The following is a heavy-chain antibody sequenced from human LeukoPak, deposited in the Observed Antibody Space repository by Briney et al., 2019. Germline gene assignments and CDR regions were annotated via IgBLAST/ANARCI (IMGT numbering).Heavy chain of an antibody. J-gene: IGHJ4*02. Sequence: SETLSLTCTVSGGSISSSIYYWVWIRQPPGKGLEWIGSIYYSGSTNYNPSLKSRVTISVDTSKNQFSLKLSSVTAADTAVYYCARHPRAVAGLRRYYFDYWGQGTLVTVSS. V-gene: IGHV4-39*01. CDR1: GGSISSSIYY. D-gene: IGHD6-19*01. CDR2: IYYSGST. CDR3: ARHPRAVAGLRRYYFDY.